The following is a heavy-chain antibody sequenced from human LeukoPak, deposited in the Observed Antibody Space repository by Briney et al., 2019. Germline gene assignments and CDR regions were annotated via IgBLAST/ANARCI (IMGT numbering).Heavy chain of an antibody. Sequence: SETLSLTCAVYGWSFSGYYWSWIRQPPGKGLEWIGEINHSGSTNYNPSLKSRVTISVDTSKNQFSLKLSSVTAADTAVYYCARGPAMVRGVITVFDYWGQGTLVTVSS. CDR2: INHSGST. CDR1: GWSFSGYY. D-gene: IGHD3-10*01. J-gene: IGHJ4*02. CDR3: ARGPAMVRGVITVFDY. V-gene: IGHV4-34*01.